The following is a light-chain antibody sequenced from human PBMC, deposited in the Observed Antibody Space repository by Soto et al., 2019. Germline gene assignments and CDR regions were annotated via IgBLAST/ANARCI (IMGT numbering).Light chain of an antibody. CDR1: NIGSKS. CDR2: YDS. V-gene: IGLV3-21*04. CDR3: QVWDSSSDHVV. J-gene: IGLJ2*01. Sequence: SYELTQPPSVSVAPGKTARITCGGNNIGSKSVHWYQQKPGQAPVLVIYYDSDRPSGLPARFSGSNSGNTATLTISRVEAGDEADYYCQVWDSSSDHVVFGGGTQLPVL.